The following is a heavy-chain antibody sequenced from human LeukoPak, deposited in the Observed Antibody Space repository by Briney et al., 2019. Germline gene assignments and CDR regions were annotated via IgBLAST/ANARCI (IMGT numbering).Heavy chain of an antibody. CDR2: ISGSGGSR. CDR3: AKDQEAYSSGWYDAFDI. Sequence: PGGSLRLSCAASGFTFSSYAMSWVRQAPGKGLEWVSAISGSGGSRYYADSVKGRFTISRDNSKNTLYLQMNSLRAEDTAVYYCAKDQEAYSSGWYDAFDIWGQGTMVTVSS. J-gene: IGHJ3*02. CDR1: GFTFSSYA. V-gene: IGHV3-23*01. D-gene: IGHD6-19*01.